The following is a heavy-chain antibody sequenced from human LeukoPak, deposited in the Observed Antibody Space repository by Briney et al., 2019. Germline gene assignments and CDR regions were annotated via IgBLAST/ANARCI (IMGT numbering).Heavy chain of an antibody. Sequence: GGSLRLSCGASGFTFSDYGVHWVRQAPGKGLEWVAAISYDGTNKNYADSAKGRFTISRDNSKNTLYLQMNSLKPEDTAVYYCSRDTYWLAYLFDFWGQGTLVTVSS. CDR1: GFTFSDYG. V-gene: IGHV3-30*19. D-gene: IGHD6-19*01. CDR2: ISYDGTNK. J-gene: IGHJ4*02. CDR3: SRDTYWLAYLFDF.